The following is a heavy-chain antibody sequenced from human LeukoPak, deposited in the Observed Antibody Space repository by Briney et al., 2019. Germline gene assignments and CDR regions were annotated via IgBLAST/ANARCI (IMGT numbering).Heavy chain of an antibody. CDR1: GGSISSSSDY. D-gene: IGHD3-22*01. CDR2: ISSSGST. J-gene: IGHJ4*02. CDR3: AFYYDSSGYGRYFDP. Sequence: SETLSLTCIVSGGSISSSSDYWGWIRQPPGKGLEWIGIISSSGSTYYNPSLGGRVTISVDTSKKVFSLKVNSVTTADTAVYYCAFYYDSSGYGRYFDPWGQGTLVTVSS. V-gene: IGHV4-39*01.